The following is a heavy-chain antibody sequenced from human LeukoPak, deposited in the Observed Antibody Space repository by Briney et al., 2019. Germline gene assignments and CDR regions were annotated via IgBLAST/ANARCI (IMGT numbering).Heavy chain of an antibody. CDR3: ARGGLWFGELPPEFDFDY. J-gene: IGHJ4*02. CDR2: IGNAGGT. Sequence: GGSLRLSCAASGFTFSRYDMHWVRQATGKGLEWVSGIGNAGGTYYPGSVQGRFTISRENAKKSLYLQMNSLRAGETDVSYCARGGLWFGELPPEFDFDYWGQGTLVTVSS. CDR1: GFTFSRYD. V-gene: IGHV3-13*01. D-gene: IGHD3-10*01.